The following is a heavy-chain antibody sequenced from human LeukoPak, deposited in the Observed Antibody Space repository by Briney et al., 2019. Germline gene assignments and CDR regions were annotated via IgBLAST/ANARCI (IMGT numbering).Heavy chain of an antibody. CDR3: ARGVASSSWYNYYYYYMDV. CDR2: MNPNSGNT. Sequence: ASVKVSCKASGCTFTSYDINWVRQATGQGLEWMGWMNPNSGNTGYAQKFQGRVTMTRNTSISTAYMELSSLRSEDTAMYYCARGVASSSWYNYYYYYMDVWGKGTTVTVSS. D-gene: IGHD6-13*01. CDR1: GCTFTSYD. J-gene: IGHJ6*03. V-gene: IGHV1-8*01.